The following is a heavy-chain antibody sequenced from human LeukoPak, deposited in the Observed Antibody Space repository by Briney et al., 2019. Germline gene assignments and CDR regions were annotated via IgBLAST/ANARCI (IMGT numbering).Heavy chain of an antibody. CDR1: GGSFSRYY. J-gene: IGHJ4*03. Sequence: SETLSLTCAVYGGSFSRYYWSWIRQSPGKGLEWIAEIDHRGDTNYNPSVKSRVTISVDTSKNQFSLKVRSLSAADTAVYYCARGPTISEAGYFDFWGQGTLVTVSS. D-gene: IGHD2-15*01. CDR3: ARGPTISEAGYFDF. CDR2: IDHRGDT. V-gene: IGHV4-34*01.